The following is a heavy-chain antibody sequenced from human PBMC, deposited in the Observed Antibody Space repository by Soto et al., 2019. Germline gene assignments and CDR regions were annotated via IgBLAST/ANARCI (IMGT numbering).Heavy chain of an antibody. D-gene: IGHD5-18*01. CDR1: GVSISSYY. CDR2: LSYGRRT. V-gene: IGHV4-59*01. CDR3: ARGGIQLWSLYYYYYGMDV. Sequence: PSETLSLPCTVSGVSISSYYWSWIRQPPGKGLEWIVYLSYGRRTTYNPSPKSRVTLSVETSNNQFSLKLSSVTAADTAVYYCARGGIQLWSLYYYYYGMDVWGQGTTVNVSS. J-gene: IGHJ6*02.